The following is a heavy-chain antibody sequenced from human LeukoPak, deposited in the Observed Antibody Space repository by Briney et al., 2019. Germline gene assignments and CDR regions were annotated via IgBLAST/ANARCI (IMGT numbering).Heavy chain of an antibody. V-gene: IGHV3-23*01. J-gene: IGHJ3*02. D-gene: IGHD2-2*01. Sequence: GGSLRLSCAASGFTFSSYSMTWVRQAPGKGLEWVSAISGGGDTTFHADSVKGRFTISRDNSKNTLYLQMNSLRAEDTAVYYCAKEYLVCSSASCSAFDIWGQGTKVTVSS. CDR3: AKEYLVCSSASCSAFDI. CDR2: ISGGGDTT. CDR1: GFTFSSYS.